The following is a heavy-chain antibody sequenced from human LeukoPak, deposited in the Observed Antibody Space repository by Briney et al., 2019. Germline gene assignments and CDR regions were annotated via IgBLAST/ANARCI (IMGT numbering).Heavy chain of an antibody. J-gene: IGHJ4*02. CDR3: AREWGDIVGTNTLDRRSGVDY. CDR2: INPSGGST. V-gene: IGHV1-46*01. CDR1: GYTFTSYY. D-gene: IGHD5-12*01. Sequence: ASVKVSCKASGYTFTSYYMHWVRQAPGQGLEWMGIINPSGGSTSYAQKFQGRVTMTRDTSTSTVYMELSSLRSEDTAVYYCAREWGDIVGTNTLDRRSGVDYWGQGTLVTVSS.